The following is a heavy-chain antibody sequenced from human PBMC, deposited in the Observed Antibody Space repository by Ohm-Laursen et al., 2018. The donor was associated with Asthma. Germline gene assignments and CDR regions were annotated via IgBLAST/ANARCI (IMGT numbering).Heavy chain of an antibody. CDR1: GGTFSSYA. CDR2: IIPIFGTA. Sequence: SVKVSCKASGGTFSSYAISWVRQAPGQGLEWMGGIIPIFGTANYAQKFRGRVTITADESTSTAYMELSSLRSEDTAVYYCARDQGYYGSGSYRFDYWGQGTLVTVSS. CDR3: ARDQGYYGSGSYRFDY. D-gene: IGHD3-10*01. V-gene: IGHV1-69*13. J-gene: IGHJ4*02.